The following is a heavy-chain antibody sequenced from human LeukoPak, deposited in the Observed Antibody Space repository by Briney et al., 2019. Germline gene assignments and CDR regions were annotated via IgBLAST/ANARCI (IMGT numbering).Heavy chain of an antibody. CDR3: AGAYWFDP. J-gene: IGHJ5*02. D-gene: IGHD2-21*01. V-gene: IGHV4-34*01. Sequence: SETLSLTCAVYGGSFSGYYWSWIRQPPGKGLEWIGEINHSGSTHYNPSLKSRVTISVDTSKNQFSLKLSSVTAADTAVYYCAGAYWFDPWGQGTLVTVSS. CDR2: INHSGST. CDR1: GGSFSGYY.